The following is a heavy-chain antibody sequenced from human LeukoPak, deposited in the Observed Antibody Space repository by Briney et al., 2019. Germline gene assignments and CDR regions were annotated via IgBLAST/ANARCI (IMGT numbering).Heavy chain of an antibody. CDR3: ARVPTGYYYYFDY. V-gene: IGHV4-31*03. J-gene: IGHJ4*02. D-gene: IGHD3-9*01. CDR2: IYYSGST. Sequence: SETLSLTCTVSGGSISSGGYYWSWIRQHPGKGLEWIGYIYYSGSTYYNPSLKSRFTVSVDTSKNHFSLKLSSVTAADTAVYYCARVPTGYYYYFDYWGQGTLVTVSP. CDR1: GGSISSGGYY.